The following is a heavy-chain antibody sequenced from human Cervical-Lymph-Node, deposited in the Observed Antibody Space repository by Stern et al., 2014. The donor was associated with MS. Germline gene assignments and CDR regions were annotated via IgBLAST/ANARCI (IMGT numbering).Heavy chain of an antibody. CDR3: ARDLGMVPFGYCSSTSCRTFDP. D-gene: IGHD2-2*01. CDR2: ITSSSSSI. J-gene: IGHJ5*02. CDR1: GFTFSTYS. Sequence: EVQLVESGGGLVKPGGSLRLSCAASGFTFSTYSMNWVRQAPGKGLEWVSSITSSSSSIFYADSVKGRFTISRDNAKKSLYLQMNSLRAEDTALYYCARDLGMVPFGYCSSTSCRTFDPWGQGTLVTVSS. V-gene: IGHV3-21*01.